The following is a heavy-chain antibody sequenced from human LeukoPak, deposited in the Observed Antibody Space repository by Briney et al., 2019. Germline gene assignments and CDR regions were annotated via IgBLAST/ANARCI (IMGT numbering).Heavy chain of an antibody. V-gene: IGHV4-34*01. CDR1: GGSFSGYY. J-gene: IGHJ4*02. Sequence: PSETLSLTCAVYGGSFSGYYWSWIRQPPGKGLEWIGEINPSGSTKYNPSLKSRVTISVDTSKNQFSLKLSSVTAADTAVYYCARDYRGTFDYWGQGTLVTVSS. CDR3: ARDYRGTFDY. CDR2: INPSGST. D-gene: IGHD1-7*01.